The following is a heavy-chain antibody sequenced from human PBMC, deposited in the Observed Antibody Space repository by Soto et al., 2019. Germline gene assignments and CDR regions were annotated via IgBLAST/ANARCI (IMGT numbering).Heavy chain of an antibody. J-gene: IGHJ4*02. V-gene: IGHV4-61*01. CDR1: GGSVSSVSYY. CDR3: ARAHFPYDSSGYAX. D-gene: IGHD3-22*01. Sequence: AETLSLTCTVSGGSVSSVSYYWSWIRQPPGKGLELIGYIYYSGSTNYNPSLRSRVTISVDTSKNQFSLKLSSVTAADTAVYYCARAHFPYDSSGYAXWGQGTLVTVSX. CDR2: IYYSGST.